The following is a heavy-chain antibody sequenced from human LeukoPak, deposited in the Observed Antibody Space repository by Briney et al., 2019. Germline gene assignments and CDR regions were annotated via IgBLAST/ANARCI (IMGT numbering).Heavy chain of an antibody. D-gene: IGHD2-2*01. CDR2: LSVGGST. CDR3: ARGCSSTSCYVGYYYYMDV. V-gene: IGHV3-23*01. J-gene: IGHJ6*03. CDR1: GFTFSSCA. Sequence: GGSLRLSCAASGFTFSSCALNWVRQAPGKGLEWVSGLSVGGSTHYADSVKGRFTISRDNSKNTLYLQMNSLRAEDTAVYYCARGCSSTSCYVGYYYYMDVWGKGTTVTVSS.